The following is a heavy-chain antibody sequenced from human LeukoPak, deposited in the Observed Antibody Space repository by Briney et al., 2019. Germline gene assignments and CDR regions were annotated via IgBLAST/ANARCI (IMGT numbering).Heavy chain of an antibody. D-gene: IGHD6-6*01. V-gene: IGHV4-59*01. Sequence: SETLSLTCAVYGGSLSGYYWNWIRQPPGKGLEWIGYIYYSGNTDYNPSLKSRLTISVDTSENQLSLKLASVTAADTAVYYCARGGRIAARNWFDPWGQGTLVTVSS. CDR2: IYYSGNT. CDR1: GGSLSGYY. CDR3: ARGGRIAARNWFDP. J-gene: IGHJ5*02.